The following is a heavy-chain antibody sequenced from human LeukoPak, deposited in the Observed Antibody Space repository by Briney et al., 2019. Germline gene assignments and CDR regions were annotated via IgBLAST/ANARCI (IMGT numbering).Heavy chain of an antibody. V-gene: IGHV4-59*01. CDR2: FYYRGST. CDR1: GGSIRGYY. Sequence: PSETLSLTCTVSGGSIRGYYWSWIRQPPGKGLEWIGYFYYRGSTNYNPSLKSRVSISVDTSKNQVSLKLNSVTTADTAVYYCARGLRDLLPDFWGQGTLVTASS. J-gene: IGHJ4*02. D-gene: IGHD2-21*01. CDR3: ARGLRDLLPDF.